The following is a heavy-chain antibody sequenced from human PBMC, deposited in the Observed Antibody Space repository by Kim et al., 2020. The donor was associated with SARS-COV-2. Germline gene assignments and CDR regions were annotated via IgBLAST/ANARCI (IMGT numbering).Heavy chain of an antibody. CDR1: GFTFSSYA. CDR2: ISYDGSNK. V-gene: IGHV3-30-3*01. Sequence: GGSLRLSCAASGFTFSSYAMHWVRQAPGKGLVWVAVISYDGSNKYYADSVKGRFTISRDNSKNTLYLQMNSLRAEDTAVYYCARDRIIVVVPAAIWGGMDVWGQGTTVTVSS. CDR3: ARDRIIVVVPAAIWGGMDV. J-gene: IGHJ6*02. D-gene: IGHD2-2*02.